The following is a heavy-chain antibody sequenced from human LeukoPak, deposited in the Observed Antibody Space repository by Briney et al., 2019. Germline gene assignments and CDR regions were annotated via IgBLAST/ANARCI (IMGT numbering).Heavy chain of an antibody. CDR3: RRNGDYVSWEVDAFDI. J-gene: IGHJ3*02. CDR2: INHSGST. CDR1: GGSFSGDY. V-gene: IGHV4-34*01. Sequence: SETLSLTCAVYGGSFSGDYCSWIRQPPGKGLEWIGEINHSGSTNYNPSLKSRVTISVDTSKNQFSLKLSSVTAADTAVYYCRRNGDYVSWEVDAFDIWGQGTMVTVSS. D-gene: IGHD4-17*01.